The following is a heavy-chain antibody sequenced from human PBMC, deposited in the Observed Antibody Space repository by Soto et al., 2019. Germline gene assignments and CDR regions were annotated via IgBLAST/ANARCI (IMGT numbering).Heavy chain of an antibody. D-gene: IGHD2-21*02. Sequence: ASVKVSCKASGDTFTSYYMHWVRQAPGQGLEWMGIINPSGDTSYAQKFQGRVTITRDTSASTAYMELSSLRSEDTAVYYCARSIVVVTALDYWXQGXLVTVSS. CDR3: ARSIVVVTALDY. V-gene: IGHV1-46*01. CDR1: GDTFTSYY. J-gene: IGHJ4*02. CDR2: INPSGDT.